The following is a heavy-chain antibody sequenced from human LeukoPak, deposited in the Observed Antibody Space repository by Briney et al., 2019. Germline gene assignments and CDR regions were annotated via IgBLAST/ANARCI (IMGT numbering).Heavy chain of an antibody. D-gene: IGHD3-10*01. Sequence: GGSLRLSCVGSGFTFSSHWMSWVRQAPGRGPEWVANIKQDGSGVDYVESVKGRLTISRDNAKSSLYLQMNSLRAEDTAIYYCERDFIWGQGTPVTVSS. CDR1: GFTFSSHW. J-gene: IGHJ4*02. CDR3: ERDFI. CDR2: IKQDGSGV. V-gene: IGHV3-7*03.